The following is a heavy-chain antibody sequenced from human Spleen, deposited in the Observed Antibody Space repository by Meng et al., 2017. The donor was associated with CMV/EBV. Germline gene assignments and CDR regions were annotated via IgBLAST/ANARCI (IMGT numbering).Heavy chain of an antibody. CDR1: GYTFTTHG. V-gene: IGHV1-18*01. CDR2: ISAYNGNR. J-gene: IGHJ5*02. D-gene: IGHD3-22*01. Sequence: KASGYTFTTHGIAWVRQAPGQGLEWMGWISAYNGNRLYTQKFQGRVTMTTDTSTSTAYMELRSLRSDDTAVYYCARDEDSSAFWFDPWGQGTLVTVSS. CDR3: ARDEDSSAFWFDP.